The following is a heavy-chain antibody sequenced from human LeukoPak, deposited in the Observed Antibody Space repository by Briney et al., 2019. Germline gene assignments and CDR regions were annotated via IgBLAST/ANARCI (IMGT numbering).Heavy chain of an antibody. D-gene: IGHD6-13*01. V-gene: IGHV4-39*07. CDR3: ARVAAAGTMADAFDI. J-gene: IGHJ3*02. CDR1: GGSISTSSYY. CDR2: IFYSGST. Sequence: SETLSLTCTVSGGSISTSSYYWGWVRQPPGKGLEWIGNIFYSGSTYYSPSLKSRVTISLDTSRNQFSLKLSSVTAADTAVYYCARVAAAGTMADAFDIWGQGTMVTVSS.